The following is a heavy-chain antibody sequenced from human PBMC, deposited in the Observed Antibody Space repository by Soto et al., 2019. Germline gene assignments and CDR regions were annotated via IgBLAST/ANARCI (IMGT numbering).Heavy chain of an antibody. CDR3: ARESEDLTSNFDY. J-gene: IGHJ4*02. Sequence: GGSLRLSCAASGFTFTRFSMNWVRQAPGKGIEWVSSISSTTNYIYYGDSMKGRFTISRDNAKNSLYLEMNSLRAEDTAVYYCARESEDLTSNFDYWGQGTLVTVSS. CDR1: GFTFTRFS. CDR2: ISSTTNYI. V-gene: IGHV3-21*06.